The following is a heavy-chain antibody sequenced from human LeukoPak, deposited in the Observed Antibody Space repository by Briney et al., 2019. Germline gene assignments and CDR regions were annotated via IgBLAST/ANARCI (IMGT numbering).Heavy chain of an antibody. J-gene: IGHJ6*03. CDR1: GGSFSGYY. Sequence: SETLSLTCAVYGGSFSGYYWSWIRQPPGKGLEWIGEINHSGSTNYNPSLKSRVTISVDTSKNQFSLKLSSVTAADTAVYYCARGRRVVVVAATGRYYYMDVWGKGTTVTVSS. CDR3: ARGRRVVVVAATGRYYYMDV. V-gene: IGHV4-34*01. CDR2: INHSGST. D-gene: IGHD2-15*01.